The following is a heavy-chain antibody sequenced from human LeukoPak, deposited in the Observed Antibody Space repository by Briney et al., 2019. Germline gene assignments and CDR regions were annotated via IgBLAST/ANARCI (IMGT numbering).Heavy chain of an antibody. J-gene: IGHJ3*01. CDR2: IKQDGSEE. Sequence: PGGSLRLSCEASGFTFSSYWMNWVRQAPGKGLEGGANIKQDGSEEYYVDSVKGRFTISRDNAKNTLYLQMNSLRAEDTAVYYCAKAPPYYYNVAFDVWGQGTMVTVSS. V-gene: IGHV3-7*03. CDR3: AKAPPYYYNVAFDV. D-gene: IGHD3-22*01. CDR1: GFTFSSYW.